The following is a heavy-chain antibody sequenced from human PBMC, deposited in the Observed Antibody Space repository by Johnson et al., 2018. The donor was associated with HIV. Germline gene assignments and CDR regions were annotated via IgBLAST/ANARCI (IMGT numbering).Heavy chain of an antibody. J-gene: IGHJ3*02. CDR1: GFTFSDYY. D-gene: IGHD6-19*01. Sequence: QMQLVESGGGLIQPGGSLRLSCAASGFTFSDYYMSWIRQAPGKGLEWVSYISSSGSIIYSADSMQGRFTNSRDNAKNSLYLQMNSLRAEDTAVYYCARVGSSGWYNAFDIWGQGTMVTVSS. CDR2: ISSSGSII. CDR3: ARVGSSGWYNAFDI. V-gene: IGHV3-11*04.